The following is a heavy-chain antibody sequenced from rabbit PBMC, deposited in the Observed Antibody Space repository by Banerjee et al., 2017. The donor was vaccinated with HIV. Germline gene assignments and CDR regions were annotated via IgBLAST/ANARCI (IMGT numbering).Heavy chain of an antibody. V-gene: IGHV1S45*01. D-gene: IGHD4-1*01. CDR3: ARIDSDWDGGINL. CDR1: GIDFSSYYR. J-gene: IGHJ4*01. CDR2: IYTTSGST. Sequence: QQQLEESGGGLVKPGGTLTLTCKASGIDFSSYYRMCWVRQAPGRGLELIACIYTTSGSTYYASWAKGRFTISKTSSTTVTLQMTSLTAADTATYFCARIDSDWDGGINLWGQGTLVTVS.